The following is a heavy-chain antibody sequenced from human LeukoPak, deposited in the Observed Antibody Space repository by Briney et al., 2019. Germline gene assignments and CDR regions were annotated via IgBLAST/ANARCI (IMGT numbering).Heavy chain of an antibody. CDR3: ARGGFNGDPGTYYYYYMDV. V-gene: IGHV1-69*13. J-gene: IGHJ6*03. CDR2: TIPLFAAT. Sequence: AASVKVSCKASGVTFSSYAISWMRQAPGQGLEWMGGTIPLFAATTYAQKFQGRVTITADESTSTVYMELSSLRSEDTAVYYCARGGFNGDPGTYYYYYMDVWGKGTTVTISS. D-gene: IGHD2-21*02. CDR1: GVTFSSYA.